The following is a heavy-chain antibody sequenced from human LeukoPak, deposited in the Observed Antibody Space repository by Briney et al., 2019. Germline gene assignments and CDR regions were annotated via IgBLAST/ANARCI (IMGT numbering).Heavy chain of an antibody. CDR3: ARDLWTTKCGGDCYSHDAFDI. Sequence: GGSLRLSCAASGFTFSSYAMHWVRQAPGKGLEYVSAISSNGGSTYYANSVKRRFTISRDNYKNTLYLQMGSLRAEDMAVYYCARDLWTTKCGGDCYSHDAFDIWGQGTMVTVSS. D-gene: IGHD2-21*02. CDR2: ISSNGGST. CDR1: GFTFSSYA. J-gene: IGHJ3*02. V-gene: IGHV3-64*01.